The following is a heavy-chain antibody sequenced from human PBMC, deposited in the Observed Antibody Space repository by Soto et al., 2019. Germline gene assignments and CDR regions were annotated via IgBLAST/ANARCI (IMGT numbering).Heavy chain of an antibody. Sequence: EVQLVESGGGLVQPGGSLRLSCAASGFTFSSYWMHWVRQAPGKGLVWVSRINSDGSSTSYADSVQGRFTISRDNAKNTLYLQMNSLRAEDTAVYYCAREESADYGDYYYYYGMDVWGQGTTVTVSS. CDR3: AREESADYGDYYYYYGMDV. V-gene: IGHV3-74*01. CDR2: INSDGSST. J-gene: IGHJ6*02. D-gene: IGHD4-17*01. CDR1: GFTFSSYW.